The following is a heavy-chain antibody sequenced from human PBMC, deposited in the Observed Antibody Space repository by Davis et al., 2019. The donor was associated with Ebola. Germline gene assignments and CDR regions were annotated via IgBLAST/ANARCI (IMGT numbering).Heavy chain of an antibody. Sequence: VSCKASGYSFTSYWIGCGRQMPGKGLEWMGIIYPGDSDTTYSPSFQGQVTISADKSISTAYLQWSSLKASDTAMYYCAVDYPYGMDVWGQGTTVTVSS. CDR3: AVDYPYGMDV. V-gene: IGHV5-51*01. CDR1: GYSFTSYW. CDR2: IYPGDSDT. J-gene: IGHJ6*02.